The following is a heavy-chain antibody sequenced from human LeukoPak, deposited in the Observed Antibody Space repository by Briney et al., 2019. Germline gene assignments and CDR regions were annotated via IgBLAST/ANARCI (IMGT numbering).Heavy chain of an antibody. Sequence: ETLSLTCTVSGGSIGSYYWSWVRQPPGKGLEWIGYIYYSGNTNYNPSLKSRLTMSADRSRNQFSLNLNSVTAADTAVYYCARINWNYFDYWGQGILVTVSS. D-gene: IGHD1-1*01. V-gene: IGHV4-59*08. CDR2: IYYSGNT. CDR1: GGSIGSYY. CDR3: ARINWNYFDY. J-gene: IGHJ4*02.